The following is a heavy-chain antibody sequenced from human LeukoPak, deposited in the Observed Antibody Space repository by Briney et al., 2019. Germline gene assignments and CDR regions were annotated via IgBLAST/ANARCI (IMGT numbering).Heavy chain of an antibody. CDR2: IANDGGDK. V-gene: IGHV3-30*18. CDR3: VKDMKIKAAGYYFDY. CDR1: GFTFSDYG. D-gene: IGHD6-13*01. Sequence: PGGSLRLSCAASGFTFSDYGMHWVRQAPGNGLEWVAVIANDGGDKKYADSVRGRFTISRDNSKNTVYLQMNSLRAEDTAVFYCVKDMKIKAAGYYFDYWGQGTLVTVSS. J-gene: IGHJ4*02.